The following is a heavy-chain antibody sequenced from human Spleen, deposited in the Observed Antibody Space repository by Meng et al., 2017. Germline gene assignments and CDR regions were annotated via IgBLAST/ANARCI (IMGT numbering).Heavy chain of an antibody. Sequence: SVKVSCKAPGSIFSNYVVGWVRQAPGQGLEWMGGINDVFGTTNYAQKFQGRVTMTEDTSTDTAYMELSSLRSEDTAVYYCATGRTTGDYWGQGTLVTVSS. CDR3: ATGRTTGDY. V-gene: IGHV1-69*06. CDR1: GSIFSNYV. CDR2: INDVFGTT. D-gene: IGHD4-17*01. J-gene: IGHJ4*02.